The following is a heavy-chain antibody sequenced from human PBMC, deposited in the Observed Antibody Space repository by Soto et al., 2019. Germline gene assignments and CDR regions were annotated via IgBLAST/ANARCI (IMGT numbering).Heavy chain of an antibody. J-gene: IGHJ6*02. CDR1: GYTFTSYD. CDR3: AREMTTRGMAV. Sequence: QVQLVQSGSEVKKPGASVQVSCKASGYTFTSYDINWVRQATGQGLEWMGWMNPNSGNTGYAQKFQGRVTMTRNTSISTVYRELSSLRSEDTAVYYCAREMTTRGMAVWGQGTTVTVSS. V-gene: IGHV1-8*01. CDR2: MNPNSGNT. D-gene: IGHD1-1*01.